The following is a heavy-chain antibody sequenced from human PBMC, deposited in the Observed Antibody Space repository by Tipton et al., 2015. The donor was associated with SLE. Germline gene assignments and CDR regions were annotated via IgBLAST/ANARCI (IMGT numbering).Heavy chain of an antibody. Sequence: LRLSCTVSGDSISSYYWSWIRQPPGKGLEWIGYIYYSGSTNYNPSLKSRVTISVDTSKNQFSLKLSSVTAADTAVYYCARGGSSSWYDAEYFQHWGQGTLVTVSS. D-gene: IGHD6-13*01. CDR2: IYYSGST. V-gene: IGHV4-59*01. CDR1: GDSISSYY. CDR3: ARGGSSSWYDAEYFQH. J-gene: IGHJ1*01.